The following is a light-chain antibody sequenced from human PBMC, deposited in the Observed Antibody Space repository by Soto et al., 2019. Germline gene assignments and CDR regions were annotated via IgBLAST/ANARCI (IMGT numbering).Light chain of an antibody. CDR2: GAS. CDR1: QSFTTSQ. J-gene: IGKJ1*01. Sequence: EIVLTQSPGTLSLSPGERATLFCRASQSFTTSQLAWYQQRPGQAPRVLIFGASRRATGIPDRFSGSGSGTDFTLTFSRLEPEDSAVYYCQQYASSPRTFGQGTTVEIK. V-gene: IGKV3-20*01. CDR3: QQYASSPRT.